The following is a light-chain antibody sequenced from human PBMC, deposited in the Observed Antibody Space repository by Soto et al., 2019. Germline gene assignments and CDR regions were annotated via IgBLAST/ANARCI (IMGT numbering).Light chain of an antibody. CDR2: GAS. Sequence: ETVLTQSPGTLSLSPGERATLSCRASQTIRSNYLAWYRQTPGQAPRLLIYGASNRATGIADRFSGSGSGTDFTRIISRRETEDVSLYYCQQYGSSPCTFGQGTKWEIK. CDR1: QTIRSNY. CDR3: QQYGSSPCT. J-gene: IGKJ1*01. V-gene: IGKV3-20*01.